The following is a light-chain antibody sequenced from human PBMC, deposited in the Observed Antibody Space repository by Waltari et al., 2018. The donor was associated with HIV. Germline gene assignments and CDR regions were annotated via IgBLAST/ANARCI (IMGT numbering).Light chain of an antibody. V-gene: IGKV1-5*03. CDR3: QQYNSYSRT. CDR1: HSVSTW. J-gene: IGKJ1*01. CDR2: KAS. Sequence: DIQMTQSPSTLSASIGDRLTISCRASHSVSTWLAWYQQKPGRVPNVLIYKASTLASGVPSRFSGSGSGTNFTLTISSLQPDDFATYFCQQYNSYSRTFGQGTKVEIK.